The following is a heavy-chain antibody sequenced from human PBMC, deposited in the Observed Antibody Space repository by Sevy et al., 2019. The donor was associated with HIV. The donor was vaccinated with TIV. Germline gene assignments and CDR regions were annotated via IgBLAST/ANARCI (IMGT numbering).Heavy chain of an antibody. V-gene: IGHV3-23*01. J-gene: IGHJ4*02. CDR3: AKGQSSGWYKDYFDY. Sequence: GGSLRLSCAASGFTFSSYAMSWVRQAPGKGLEWVSAFSGSGGSTYYADSVKGRFTISRDNSKNTLYLQMNSLRAEDTAVYYCAKGQSSGWYKDYFDYWGQGTLVTVSS. CDR2: FSGSGGST. D-gene: IGHD6-19*01. CDR1: GFTFSSYA.